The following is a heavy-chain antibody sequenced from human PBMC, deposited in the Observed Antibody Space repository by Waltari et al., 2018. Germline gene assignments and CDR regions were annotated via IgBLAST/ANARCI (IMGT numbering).Heavy chain of an antibody. D-gene: IGHD4-17*01. CDR2: NSGSGGNT. Sequence: EVQLLESGGTLVQPGGSLRVSFAASGGIFTSNAFSWVRQAPGKGLGWVSSNSGSGGNTYYAESGRGRFTISRDNSKNTVFLQMNSLRVDDTAVYYCARDPLNDYGGWDDYWGQGTLVTVSS. CDR1: GGIFTSNA. CDR3: ARDPLNDYGGWDDY. J-gene: IGHJ4*02. V-gene: IGHV3-23*01.